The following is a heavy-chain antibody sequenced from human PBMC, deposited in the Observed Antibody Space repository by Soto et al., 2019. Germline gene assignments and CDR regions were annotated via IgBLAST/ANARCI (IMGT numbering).Heavy chain of an antibody. J-gene: IGHJ4*02. D-gene: IGHD2-21*01. CDR1: AGSVSGGSYY. V-gene: IGHV4-61*01. CDR3: AREPRQGDRIYYFES. CDR2: IYYSGST. Sequence: SETLSLTCTVSAGSVSGGSYYWSWVRQPPGKGLEWIGYIYYSGSTNYNPSLKSRVTISVDTSKNQFSLKLSSVTAADTAVYYCAREPRQGDRIYYFESWGRGTLVTVSS.